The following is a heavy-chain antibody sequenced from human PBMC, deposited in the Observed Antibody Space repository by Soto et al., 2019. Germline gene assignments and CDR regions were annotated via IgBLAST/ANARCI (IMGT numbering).Heavy chain of an antibody. D-gene: IGHD6-13*01. CDR2: INDSGGT. CDR1: GGSFSGYY. Sequence: QVQLQQWGAGLLKPSETLSLTCAVYGGSFSGYYWTWIRQPPGKGQEWIGEINDSGGTDYNPSLKSRVTLSLDASKNPLSLTVSSVTAADTADYYCASGRKGFRSSCYVDWGQGTLVTVSS. J-gene: IGHJ4*02. V-gene: IGHV4-34*01. CDR3: ASGRKGFRSSCYVD.